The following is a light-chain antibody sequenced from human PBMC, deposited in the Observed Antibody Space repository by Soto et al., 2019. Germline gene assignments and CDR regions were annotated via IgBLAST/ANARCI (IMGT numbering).Light chain of an antibody. J-gene: IGKJ1*01. CDR3: QKYDSAPWT. V-gene: IGKV1-27*01. CDR1: QGITNF. CDR2: AAS. Sequence: DIQMTQSPSSVSASVGDGITITCRASQGITNFLAWYQQKPGKIPKLLIYAASTLQSGVPSRFSGSGSGTDFTLTISSLQSEDVATYYCQKYDSAPWTFGQGTKVDIK.